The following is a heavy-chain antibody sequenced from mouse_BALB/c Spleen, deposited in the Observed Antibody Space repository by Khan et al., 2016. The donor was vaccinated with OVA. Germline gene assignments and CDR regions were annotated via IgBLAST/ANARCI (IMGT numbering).Heavy chain of an antibody. CDR3: ANHGSSSAWLTY. CDR1: GYTFTNYW. Sequence: QVQLKESGAELAKPGASVKMSCKASGYTFTNYWMHWVKQRPGQGLEWIGYINPSTGYSEYNQKFKDKATLTADKSSSTAYIQLSSLTSEDSAVHYCANHGSSSAWLTYWGQGTLVTVSA. D-gene: IGHD1-1*01. J-gene: IGHJ3*01. V-gene: IGHV1-7*01. CDR2: INPSTGYS.